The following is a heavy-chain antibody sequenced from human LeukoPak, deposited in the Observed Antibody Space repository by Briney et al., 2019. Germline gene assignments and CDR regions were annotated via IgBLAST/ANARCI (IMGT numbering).Heavy chain of an antibody. CDR3: AKDAYYYDSSGYHDY. J-gene: IGHJ4*02. CDR1: GFTFSSYG. V-gene: IGHV3-30*18. CDR2: ISYDGSNK. D-gene: IGHD3-22*01. Sequence: GGSLRPSCAASGFTFSSYGMHWVRQAPGKGLEWVAVISYDGSNKYYADSVKGRFTISRDNSKNTLYLQMNSLRAEDTAVYYCAKDAYYYDSSGYHDYWGQGTLVTVSS.